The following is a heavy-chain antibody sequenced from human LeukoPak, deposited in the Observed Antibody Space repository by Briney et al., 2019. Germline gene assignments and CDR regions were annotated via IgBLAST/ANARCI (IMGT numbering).Heavy chain of an antibody. Sequence: GGSLRLSCAASGFTFSSYVMNWVRQAPGKGLEWVSAISGSGGSTYYADSVKGRFTISRDNSKNTLSLQMNSLRAEDTAVYYCARDKPQWLVGYYYGIDVWGQGTTVTVSS. CDR3: ARDKPQWLVGYYYGIDV. J-gene: IGHJ6*02. D-gene: IGHD6-19*01. CDR1: GFTFSSYV. CDR2: ISGSGGST. V-gene: IGHV3-23*01.